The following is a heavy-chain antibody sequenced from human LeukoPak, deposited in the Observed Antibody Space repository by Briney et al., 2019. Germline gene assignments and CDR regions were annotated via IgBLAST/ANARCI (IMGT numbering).Heavy chain of an antibody. Sequence: GGSLRLSCTASGFTFNNYVMSWVRQAPGKGLEWVSAISGSGGSTYYADSVKGRFTISRDNSKNTLYLQMNSLRAEDTAVYYCAKPPESSGGYWGQGTLVTVSS. V-gene: IGHV3-23*01. CDR3: AKPPESSGGY. J-gene: IGHJ4*02. CDR1: GFTFNNYV. CDR2: ISGSGGST. D-gene: IGHD1-14*01.